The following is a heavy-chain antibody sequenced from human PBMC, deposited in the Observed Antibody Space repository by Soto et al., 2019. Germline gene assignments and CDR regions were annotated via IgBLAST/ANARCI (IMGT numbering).Heavy chain of an antibody. V-gene: IGHV3-30-3*01. CDR3: ARTVGGYNFQTMDY. Sequence: QVQLVESGGGVVQPGRSLRLSCAASGFTFSSYGMHWVRQAPGKGLEGVAVTSFDGSSKYNADSVTGRFTISRDNSQNTLYLQINSLRPDDTAVYYCARTVGGYNFQTMDYWGQGTLVTVSS. D-gene: IGHD5-12*01. CDR1: GFTFSSYG. CDR2: TSFDGSSK. J-gene: IGHJ4*02.